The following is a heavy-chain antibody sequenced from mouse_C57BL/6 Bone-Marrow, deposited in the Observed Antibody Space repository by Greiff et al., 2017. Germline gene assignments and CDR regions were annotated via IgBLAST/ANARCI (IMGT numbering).Heavy chain of an antibody. D-gene: IGHD1-1*01. CDR3: ARESITTVVALYYFDY. CDR1: GYTFTSYD. J-gene: IGHJ2*01. V-gene: IGHV1-85*01. Sequence: QVQLKQSGPELVKPGASVKLSCKASGYTFTSYDINWVKQRPGQGLEWIGWIYPRDGSTKYNEKFKGKATLTVDTSSSTAYMELHSLTSEDSAVYFCARESITTVVALYYFDYWGQGTTLTVSS. CDR2: IYPRDGST.